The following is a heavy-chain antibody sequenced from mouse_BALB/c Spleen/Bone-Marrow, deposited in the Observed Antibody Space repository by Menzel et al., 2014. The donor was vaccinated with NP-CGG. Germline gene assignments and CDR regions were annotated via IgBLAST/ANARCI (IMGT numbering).Heavy chain of an antibody. CDR3: ARSYGNYYARDY. J-gene: IGHJ4*01. D-gene: IGHD2-1*01. V-gene: IGHV1S81*02. Sequence: QVQLKQSGAELVKPGASVKLSCKASGYTFTSYWMHWVKQRPGQGLEWIGEINPSNGRTNYNEKFKSKATLTVDKSSSTACMQLSSLTSEDSAVYYCARSYGNYYARDYWGQGTSVTVSS. CDR2: INPSNGRT. CDR1: GYTFTSYW.